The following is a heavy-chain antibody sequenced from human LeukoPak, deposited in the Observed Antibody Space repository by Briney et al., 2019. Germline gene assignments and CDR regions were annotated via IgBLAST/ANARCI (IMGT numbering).Heavy chain of an antibody. J-gene: IGHJ4*02. Sequence: GESLRLSCAASGFTFSNFEMHWVRRAPGKGLEWVSYISSGGSTVYYADSVKGRFTVSRDNAKNSLYLQMSSLRAEDTAVYYCARGGSSVEYWGQGTLVSVSS. CDR2: ISSGGSTV. V-gene: IGHV3-48*03. CDR1: GFTFSNFE. D-gene: IGHD3-10*01. CDR3: ARGGSSVEY.